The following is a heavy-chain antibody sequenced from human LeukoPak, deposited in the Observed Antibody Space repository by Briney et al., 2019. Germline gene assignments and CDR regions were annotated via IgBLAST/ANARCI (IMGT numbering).Heavy chain of an antibody. CDR1: GYTFTTYY. CDR2: INPSGGST. J-gene: IGHJ4*02. Sequence: ASVTVSCKASGYTFTTYYIHWVRQAPGQGLEWMGIINPSGGSTSYAQKFQGRVTMTRDTSTSTVYMELSSLRSEDSAVYYCAREPRPFDYWGQGTLVTVSS. V-gene: IGHV1-46*01. CDR3: AREPRPFDY.